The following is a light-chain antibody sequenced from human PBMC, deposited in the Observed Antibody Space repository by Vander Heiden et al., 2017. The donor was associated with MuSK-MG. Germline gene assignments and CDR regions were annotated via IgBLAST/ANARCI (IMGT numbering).Light chain of an antibody. CDR1: SSNIGSNT. CDR3: AAWDDSLNGVV. J-gene: IGLJ2*01. CDR2: SNK. V-gene: IGLV1-44*01. Sequence: QSVLTQPPSASGTPRPRVTISCSGSSSNIGSNTVSWYQQLPGTAPKLLIYSNKQRPSGVPDRFSGSKSGTSASLAISGLQSEDEADYYCAAWDDSLNGVVFGGGTKLTVL.